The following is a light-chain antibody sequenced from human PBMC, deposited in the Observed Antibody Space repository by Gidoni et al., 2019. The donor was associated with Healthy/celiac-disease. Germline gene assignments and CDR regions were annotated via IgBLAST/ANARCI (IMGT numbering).Light chain of an antibody. V-gene: IGLV3-1*01. CDR2: QDS. Sequence: SYELTQPPSVSVSPGQTASITGSGDKLGDKYACWYQQKPGQSPVLVIYQDSKRPSGIPERFSGSNSGNTATLTISGTQSIDEADYYCQAWDSSTAVFGGGTKLTVL. CDR3: QAWDSSTAV. CDR1: KLGDKY. J-gene: IGLJ2*01.